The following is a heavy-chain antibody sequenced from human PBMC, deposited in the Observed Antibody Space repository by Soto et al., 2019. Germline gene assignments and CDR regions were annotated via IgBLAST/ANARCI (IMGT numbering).Heavy chain of an antibody. V-gene: IGHV3-33*01. CDR3: AREKMTRRAFDI. CDR2: IWYDGSNK. D-gene: IGHD2-2*01. J-gene: IGHJ3*02. Sequence: GGSLRLSCAASGFTFSSYGMHWVRQAPGKGLEWVAVIWYDGSNKYYADSVKGRFTISRDNSKNTLYLQMNSLRAEDTAVYYCAREKMTRRAFDIWGQGTMVTVSS. CDR1: GFTFSSYG.